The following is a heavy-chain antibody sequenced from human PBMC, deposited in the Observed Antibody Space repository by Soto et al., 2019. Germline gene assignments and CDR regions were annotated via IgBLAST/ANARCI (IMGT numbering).Heavy chain of an antibody. CDR1: GGTFSSYA. CDR3: ARDRSEQWLVRRSNCCMDV. V-gene: IGHV1-69*13. CDR2: IIPIFGTA. D-gene: IGHD6-19*01. J-gene: IGHJ6*02. Sequence: SVKVSCKASGGTFSSYAISWVRQAPGQGLEWMGGIIPIFGTANYAQKFQGRVTITADESTSTAYMELSSLRSEDTAVYYCARDRSEQWLVRRSNCCMDVLGQGTTGTVSS.